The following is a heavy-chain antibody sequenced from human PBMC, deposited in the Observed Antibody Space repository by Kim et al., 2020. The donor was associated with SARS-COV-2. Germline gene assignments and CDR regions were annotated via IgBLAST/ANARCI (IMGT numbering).Heavy chain of an antibody. J-gene: IGHJ6*02. CDR3: AKDNMDV. V-gene: IGHV3-30*02. CDR2: EGSNK. Sequence: EGSNKYYAASVKGRFTIPRDHSTNTLYLQMNSLRAEDTTVYYCAKDNMDVWGQGTTVTVSS.